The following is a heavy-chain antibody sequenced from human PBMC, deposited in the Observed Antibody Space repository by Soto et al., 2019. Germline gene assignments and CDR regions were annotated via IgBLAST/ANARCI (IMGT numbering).Heavy chain of an antibody. D-gene: IGHD3-9*01. J-gene: IGHJ5*02. CDR1: GFTFISYW. CDR3: ARVRAVERYFDWLSPGFDP. CDR2: IKQDGSEK. V-gene: IGHV3-7*01. Sequence: WGSLRLSCAASGFTFISYWMSWFRQSPGKGLEWVANIKQDGSEKYYVDSVKGRFTISRDNAKNSLYLQMNSLRAEDTAVYYCARVRAVERYFDWLSPGFDPWGQGTLVTVSS.